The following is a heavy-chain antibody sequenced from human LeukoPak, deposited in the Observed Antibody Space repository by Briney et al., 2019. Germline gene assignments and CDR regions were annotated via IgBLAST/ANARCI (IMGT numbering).Heavy chain of an antibody. V-gene: IGHV4-39*07. CDR2: IYYSGST. CDR1: GGSISSSSYY. D-gene: IGHD3-22*01. J-gene: IGHJ4*02. Sequence: SETLSLTCTVSGGSISSSSYYWGWIRQPPGKGLEWIGSIYYSGSTYYNPSLKSRVTISVDTSKNQFSLKLSSVTAADTAVYYCARDRYYYDSSGYYRLDYWGQGTLVTVSS. CDR3: ARDRYYYDSSGYYRLDY.